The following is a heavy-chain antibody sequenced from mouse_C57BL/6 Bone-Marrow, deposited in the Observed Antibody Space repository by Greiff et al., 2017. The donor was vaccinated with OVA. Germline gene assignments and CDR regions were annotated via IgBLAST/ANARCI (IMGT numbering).Heavy chain of an antibody. V-gene: IGHV3-1*01. J-gene: IGHJ3*01. D-gene: IGHD3-2*02. CDR3: AREASSGSWFAY. CDR2: ISYSGST. Sequence: EVKLVESGPGMVKPSQSLSLTCTVTGYSITSGYDWHWIRHFPGNKLEWMGYISYSGSTNYNPSLKSRISITHDTSKNHFFLKLNSVTTEDTATYYCAREASSGSWFAYWGQGTLVTVSA. CDR1: GYSITSGYD.